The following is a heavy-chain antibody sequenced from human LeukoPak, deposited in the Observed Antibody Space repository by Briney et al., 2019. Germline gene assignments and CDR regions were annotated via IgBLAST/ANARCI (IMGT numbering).Heavy chain of an antibody. CDR2: ISSSSSYI. Sequence: PGGSLRLSCAASGFTFSSYSMNWVRQAPGKGLEWVSSISSSSSYIYYADSVKGRFTISRDNAKNSLYLQMNSLRAEDAAVYYCAREVYCSGGSCYSGYFDYWGQGTLVTVSS. J-gene: IGHJ4*02. CDR1: GFTFSSYS. D-gene: IGHD2-15*01. CDR3: AREVYCSGGSCYSGYFDY. V-gene: IGHV3-21*01.